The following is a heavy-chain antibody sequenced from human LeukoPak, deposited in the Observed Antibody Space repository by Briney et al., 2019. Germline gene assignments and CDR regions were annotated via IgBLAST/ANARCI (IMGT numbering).Heavy chain of an antibody. J-gene: IGHJ4*02. CDR3: TRDLGGSGDY. Sequence: GGSLRLSCTASGFTFGDYAMSWVRQAPGKGLEWVGFIRSKAYGGTTEYAASVKGRFTISRDDSKSIAYLQMNSLKTEDTAVYYCTRDLGGSGDYWGQGTLVTVSS. CDR2: IRSKAYGGTT. D-gene: IGHD3-16*01. CDR1: GFTFGDYA. V-gene: IGHV3-49*04.